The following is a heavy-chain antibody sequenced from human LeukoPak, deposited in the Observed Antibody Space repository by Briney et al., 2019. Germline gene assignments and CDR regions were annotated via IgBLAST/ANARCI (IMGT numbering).Heavy chain of an antibody. CDR2: ISYDGSNK. J-gene: IGHJ5*02. V-gene: IGHV3-30*18. CDR3: GNWFDP. CDR1: GFTFSSYG. Sequence: QSGRSLSLSCAASGFTFSSYGMHWVRQAPGKGLEWVAVISYDGSNKYYADSVKGRFTISRDNSKNTLYLQMNSLRAEDTAVYYCGNWFDPWGQGTLVTVSS.